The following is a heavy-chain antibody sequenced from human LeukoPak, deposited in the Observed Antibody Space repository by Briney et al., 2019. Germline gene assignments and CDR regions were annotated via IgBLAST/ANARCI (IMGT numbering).Heavy chain of an antibody. CDR3: SRHRSIVGDPRSADY. Sequence: PSETLSLTCTVSGGSISSSSYYWGWIRQPPGKGLEWIGSNSYSGITYYNPYLKSRVTISVDTSKNQFSLKLSSVTAADTAVFYCSRHRSIVGDPRSADYWGQGTLVTVSS. J-gene: IGHJ4*02. D-gene: IGHD1-26*01. CDR1: GGSISSSSYY. CDR2: NSYSGIT. V-gene: IGHV4-39*01.